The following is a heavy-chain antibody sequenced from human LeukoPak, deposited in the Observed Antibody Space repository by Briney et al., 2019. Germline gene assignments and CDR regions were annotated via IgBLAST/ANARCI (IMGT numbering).Heavy chain of an antibody. CDR3: ARKKQWLSIMDV. Sequence: PSETLSLTCAVYGGSFSGYYWSWIRQPPGKGLEWIGEINHSGSTNYNPSLKSRVTISVDTSRNQFSLKLSSVTAADTAVYYCARKKQWLSIMDVWGQGTTVTVSS. CDR2: INHSGST. V-gene: IGHV4-34*01. CDR1: GGSFSGYY. D-gene: IGHD6-19*01. J-gene: IGHJ6*02.